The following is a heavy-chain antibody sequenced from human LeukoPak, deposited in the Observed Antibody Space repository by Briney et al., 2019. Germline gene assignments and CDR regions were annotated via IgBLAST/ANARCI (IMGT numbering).Heavy chain of an antibody. V-gene: IGHV1-2*06. Sequence: GASVKVSCKASGYTFTGYYMHWVRQAPGQGLEWMGRINPNSGGTNYAQKFQGRVTMTRDTSISTAYMELSRLRAEEPAVYYRASCQWHYDYEWGSYRYCLGFDPSGQGTLVTLSS. D-gene: IGHD3-16*02. J-gene: IGHJ5*02. CDR3: ASCQWHYDYEWGSYRYCLGFDP. CDR2: INPNSGGT. CDR1: GYTFTGYY.